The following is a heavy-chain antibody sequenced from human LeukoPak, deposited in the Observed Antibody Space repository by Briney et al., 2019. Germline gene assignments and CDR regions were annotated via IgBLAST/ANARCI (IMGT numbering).Heavy chain of an antibody. CDR2: IYSGVST. J-gene: IGHJ4*02. CDR1: GLTVSSNC. CDR3: ARRAGDYSHPYDY. Sequence: GGSLRLSCAASGLTVSSNCMSWVRQAPGKGREWVSLIYSGVSTYYTDSVKGRFTISRDNSKNTLYLQMNSLRAEDTAVYYCARRAGDYSHPYDYWGQGILVTVSS. V-gene: IGHV3-53*01. D-gene: IGHD3-22*01.